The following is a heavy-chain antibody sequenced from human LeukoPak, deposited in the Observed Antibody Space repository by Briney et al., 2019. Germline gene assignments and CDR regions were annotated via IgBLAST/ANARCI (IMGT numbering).Heavy chain of an antibody. Sequence: SETLSLTCTVSGGSISSSSYYWGWIRQPPGKGLEWIGSIYYSGSTYYNPSLKNRVTISVDTSKNQFSLKLSSVTAADTAVYYCARIRCSDDNCYYFDYWGQGTLVTVSS. CDR1: GGSISSSSYY. CDR3: ARIRCSDDNCYYFDY. V-gene: IGHV4-39*07. CDR2: IYYSGST. D-gene: IGHD2-15*01. J-gene: IGHJ4*02.